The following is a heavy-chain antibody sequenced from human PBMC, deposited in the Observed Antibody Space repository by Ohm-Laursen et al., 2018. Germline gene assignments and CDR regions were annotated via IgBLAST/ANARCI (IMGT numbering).Heavy chain of an antibody. Sequence: GTLSLTCTVSGGSFTDTNNYWAWIRQPPGKGLEWIGSFYYPGTTVYNPSLTSRVAVSIDTSKNQFSLQVTSVTASDTAVYFCARRSHLRDPPYWGQGILVTVSS. D-gene: IGHD5-24*01. V-gene: IGHV4-39*01. CDR3: ARRSHLRDPPY. CDR2: FYYPGTT. CDR1: GGSFTDTNNY. J-gene: IGHJ4*02.